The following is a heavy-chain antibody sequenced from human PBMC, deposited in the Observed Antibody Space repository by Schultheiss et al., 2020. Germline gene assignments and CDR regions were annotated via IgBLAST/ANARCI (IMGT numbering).Heavy chain of an antibody. V-gene: IGHV1-8*01. CDR2: MNPNSGNT. D-gene: IGHD2-2*01. CDR3: AREYQLHPFYYYYMDV. J-gene: IGHJ6*03. CDR1: GYTFTSYG. Sequence: ASVKVSCKASGYTFTSYGISWVRQATGQGLEWMGWMNPNSGNTGYAQKFQGRVTMTTDTSTSTAYMELRSLRSDDTAVYYCAREYQLHPFYYYYMDVWGKGTTVTVSS.